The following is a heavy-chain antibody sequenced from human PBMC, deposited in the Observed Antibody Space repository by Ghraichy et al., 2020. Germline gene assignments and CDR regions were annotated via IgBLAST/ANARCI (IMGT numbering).Heavy chain of an antibody. Sequence: GGSLRLSCAASGFTFSSYWMSWVRQAPGKGLEWVGNITQDGSEQYYADSVKGRFTISRDNANNSLYLQMNSLGVEDTAVYYCARVTYYFVSGAYNFGMDVWGQGTTVTVSS. CDR2: ITQDGSEQ. J-gene: IGHJ6*02. CDR3: ARVTYYFVSGAYNFGMDV. D-gene: IGHD3-10*01. CDR1: GFTFSSYW. V-gene: IGHV3-7*01.